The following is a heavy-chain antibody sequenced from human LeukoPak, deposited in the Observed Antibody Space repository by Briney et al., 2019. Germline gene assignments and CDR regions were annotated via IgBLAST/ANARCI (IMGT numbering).Heavy chain of an antibody. J-gene: IGHJ4*02. CDR3: ARDSYGSGSYVH. V-gene: IGHV4-30-2*01. CDR1: GGSISSGGYY. Sequence: SQTLSLTCTVSGGSISSGGYYWSWIRQPPGKGLEWIGYIYHSGSTYYNPSLKSRVTISVDRSKNQFSLKLSSVTAADTAVYYCARDSYGSGSYVHWGQGTLVTVSS. D-gene: IGHD3-10*01. CDR2: IYHSGST.